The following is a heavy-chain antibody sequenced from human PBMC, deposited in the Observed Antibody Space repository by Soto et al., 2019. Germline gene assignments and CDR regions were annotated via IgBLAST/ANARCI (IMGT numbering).Heavy chain of an antibody. CDR3: ASTFRVAVPRIFYY. CDR2: IYSTGST. D-gene: IGHD6-19*01. Sequence: SETLSLSCTVAGGSISGGGHSCSWFRQHPGKGLEWLGYIYSTGSTYYNTSLQSRVTISVDTSKNQFPLKLSSVPAADTAVYYCASTFRVAVPRIFYYWGQGTLVTDSS. V-gene: IGHV4-31*03. J-gene: IGHJ4*02. CDR1: GGSISGGGHS.